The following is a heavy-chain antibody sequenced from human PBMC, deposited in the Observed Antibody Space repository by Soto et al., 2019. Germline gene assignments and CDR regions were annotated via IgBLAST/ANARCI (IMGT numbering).Heavy chain of an antibody. J-gene: IGHJ4*02. Sequence: QPGVSLRLSCAASGFTFSSYGMHWVRQARGKGLEWVAVIWYDGSNKYYADSVKGRFTISRDNSKNTLYLQMNSLRAEDTAVYYCARVHRMDTAMEIDYWGQGTLVTVSS. CDR1: GFTFSSYG. CDR3: ARVHRMDTAMEIDY. D-gene: IGHD5-18*01. V-gene: IGHV3-33*01. CDR2: IWYDGSNK.